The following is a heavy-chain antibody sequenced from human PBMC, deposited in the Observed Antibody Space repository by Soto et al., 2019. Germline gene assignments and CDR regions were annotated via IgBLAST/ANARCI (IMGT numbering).Heavy chain of an antibody. CDR1: GGSIISSNW. D-gene: IGHD6-19*01. CDR3: AREQASGWYYFDY. V-gene: IGHV4-4*02. J-gene: IGHJ4*02. Sequence: PSETLSLTCAVSGGSIISSNWWSCVRQPPGKGLEWIGEIYHSGSTNYNPSLKSRVTISVDKSKNQFSLKLSSVTAADTAVYYCAREQASGWYYFDYWGQGTLVTVSS. CDR2: IYHSGST.